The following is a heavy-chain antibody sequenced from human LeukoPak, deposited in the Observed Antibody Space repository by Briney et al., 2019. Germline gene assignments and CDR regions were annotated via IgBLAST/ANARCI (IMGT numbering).Heavy chain of an antibody. D-gene: IGHD5-18*01. Sequence: PGGSLRLSCTGSGFTFGDYYINWLRQAPGKGPEWVGFIRSQGHGGTTEYAASVKGRFTISRDDSKSIAYLQMNSLKTDDTALYYCSGRRHSFNWLDPWGQGTLVTVSS. CDR3: SGRRHSFNWLDP. J-gene: IGHJ5*02. V-gene: IGHV3-49*03. CDR1: GFTFGDYY. CDR2: IRSQGHGGTT.